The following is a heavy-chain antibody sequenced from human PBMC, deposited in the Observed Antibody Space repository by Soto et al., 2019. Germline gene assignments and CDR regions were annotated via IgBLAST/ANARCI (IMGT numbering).Heavy chain of an antibody. CDR1: GYTFTSYG. D-gene: IGHD5-18*01. Sequence: ASVKVSCKASGYTFTSYGISWVRQAPGQGLEWMGWISAYNGNTNYAQKLQGRVTMTTDTSTSTAYMGLRILRSDDTAVYYCARLPRGYSYGKQDYWGQGTLVTVSS. CDR2: ISAYNGNT. V-gene: IGHV1-18*01. J-gene: IGHJ4*02. CDR3: ARLPRGYSYGKQDY.